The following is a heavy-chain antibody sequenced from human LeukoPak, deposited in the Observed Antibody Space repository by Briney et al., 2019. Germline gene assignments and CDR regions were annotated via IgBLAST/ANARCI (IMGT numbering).Heavy chain of an antibody. CDR3: AKDRYSSGWYDFDY. D-gene: IGHD6-19*01. V-gene: IGHV3-23*01. Sequence: AGGSLRHSCVHSLITFSSYAMSCVRQAPGKGLEWVSAISGSGGSTYYADSVKGWFTISRDNSKNTLYLQMNSLRAEDTAGYYCAKDRYSSGWYDFDYWGQGTLVTVSS. CDR2: ISGSGGST. CDR1: LITFSSYA. J-gene: IGHJ4*02.